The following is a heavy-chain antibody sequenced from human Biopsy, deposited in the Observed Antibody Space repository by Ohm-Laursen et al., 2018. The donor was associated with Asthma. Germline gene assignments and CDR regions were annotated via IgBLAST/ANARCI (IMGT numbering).Heavy chain of an antibody. CDR2: ISWNSGTI. CDR1: GFSFDDYA. V-gene: IGHV3-9*01. Sequence: SLRLSCAASGFSFDDYAMFWVRQAPGKGLEWVSGISWNSGTIGYADPVKGRFTISRDNAKNSLYLQMNSLGPEDTAVYYCARDMGAGPNQPPSGSGSSHLYGMDVWGQGTTVTVSS. D-gene: IGHD3-10*01. CDR3: ARDMGAGPNQPPSGSGSSHLYGMDV. J-gene: IGHJ6*02.